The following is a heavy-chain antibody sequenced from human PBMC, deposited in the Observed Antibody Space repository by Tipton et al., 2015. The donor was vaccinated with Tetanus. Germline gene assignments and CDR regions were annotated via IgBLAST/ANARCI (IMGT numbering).Heavy chain of an antibody. D-gene: IGHD3-16*01. J-gene: IGHJ6*02. Sequence: TLSLTCTVSGVSVRSYYWSWIRQPPGKGLESIGYIYYSGSTYYNPSLKSRVTISVDTSKNQFSLRLSSVTAADTAVYYCARDHGITWGGMGYYYGMDVWGQGTTVTVSS. CDR1: GVSVRSYY. CDR3: ARDHGITWGGMGYYYGMDV. V-gene: IGHV4-30-4*01. CDR2: IYYSGST.